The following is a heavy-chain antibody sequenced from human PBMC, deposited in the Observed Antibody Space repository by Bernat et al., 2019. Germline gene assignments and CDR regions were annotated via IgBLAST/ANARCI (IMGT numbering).Heavy chain of an antibody. V-gene: IGHV3-21*05. CDR3: ARGGGGYTYGGFDP. J-gene: IGHJ5*02. D-gene: IGHD5-18*01. CDR1: GFTFSSYS. Sequence: EVQLVESGGGLVQPGGSLRLSCAASGFTFSSYSMNWVRQAPGKGLEWVSYISSSSDYIYYADSMKGRFTISRDDARKSLYLLMSSLRAEDTAVYYCARGGGGYTYGGFDPWGQGTLVTVSS. CDR2: ISSSSDYI.